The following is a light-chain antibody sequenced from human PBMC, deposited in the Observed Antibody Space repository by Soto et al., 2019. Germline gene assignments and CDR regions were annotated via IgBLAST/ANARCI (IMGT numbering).Light chain of an antibody. CDR1: SSDVGGYNY. CDR3: SSYSSSTLEV. CDR2: DVT. Sequence: QSALTQPASVSGSPGQSITISCTGTSSDVGGYNYVSWYQQHPGKAPKLMIYDVTNRPSGVSNRFSGSKSGNTAYLTISGLQAEDEADYYCSSYSSSTLEVFGGGTTLTVL. J-gene: IGLJ2*01. V-gene: IGLV2-14*01.